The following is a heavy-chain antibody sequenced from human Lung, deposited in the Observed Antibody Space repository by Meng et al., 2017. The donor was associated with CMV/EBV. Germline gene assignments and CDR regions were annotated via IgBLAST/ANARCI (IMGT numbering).Heavy chain of an antibody. Sequence: GEXXKISCAASGFTFSSYSMNWVRQAPGKGLEWVSYISMSSSDVYYADSVKGRFTISRDNAKKSLCLQMNSLRAEDTAVYYCARIKYDFWGTNLFYPWGQGXLVTVSS. CDR2: ISMSSSDV. CDR1: GFTFSSYS. V-gene: IGHV3-21*01. J-gene: IGHJ5*02. D-gene: IGHD3-3*01. CDR3: ARIKYDFWGTNLFYP.